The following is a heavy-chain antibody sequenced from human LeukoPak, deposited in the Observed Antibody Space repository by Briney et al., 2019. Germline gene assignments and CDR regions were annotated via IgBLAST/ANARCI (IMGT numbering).Heavy chain of an antibody. CDR3: ARGVSDPNQQQLVYSYYYYYGMDV. CDR1: GGSISSYY. V-gene: IGHV4-59*12. J-gene: IGHJ6*02. Sequence: SETLSLTCTVSGGSISSYYWSWIRQPPGKGLEWIGYIYYSGTTNYNPSLKSRVTISVDTSKNQFSLKLSSVTAADTAVYYCARGVSDPNQQQLVYSYYYYYGMDVWGQGTTVTVSS. D-gene: IGHD6-13*01. CDR2: IYYSGTT.